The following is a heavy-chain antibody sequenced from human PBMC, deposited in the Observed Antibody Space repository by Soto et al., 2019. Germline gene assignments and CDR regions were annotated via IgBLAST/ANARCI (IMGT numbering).Heavy chain of an antibody. D-gene: IGHD5-18*01. CDR2: ISYDGSNK. CDR1: GFTFSSYG. V-gene: IGHV3-30*18. J-gene: IGHJ4*02. Sequence: QVQLVESGGGVVQPGRSLRLSCAASGFTFSSYGMHWVRQAPGKGLEWVAVISYDGSNKYYADSVNGRFTISRDNSKNTLYLQMNSLRAEDTAVYYCAKDHLNWGIQLWLPFDYWGQGTLVTVSS. CDR3: AKDHLNWGIQLWLPFDY.